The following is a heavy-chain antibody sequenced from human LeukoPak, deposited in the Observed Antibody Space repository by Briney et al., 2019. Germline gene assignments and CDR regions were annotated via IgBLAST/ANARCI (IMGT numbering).Heavy chain of an antibody. Sequence: PGGSLRLSCAASGFTFSSYGMPWVRQAPGKGLEWVAVTWYDGSNKYYADSVKGRFTISRDNSKNTLYLLMNSLRAEDTAVYYCARDSSSGWYKYFQHWGQGTLVTVSS. CDR1: GFTFSSYG. CDR2: TWYDGSNK. CDR3: ARDSSSGWYKYFQH. J-gene: IGHJ1*01. D-gene: IGHD6-19*01. V-gene: IGHV3-33*01.